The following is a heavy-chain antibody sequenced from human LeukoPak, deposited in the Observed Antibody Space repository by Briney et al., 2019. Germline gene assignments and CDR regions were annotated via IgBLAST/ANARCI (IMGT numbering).Heavy chain of an antibody. CDR1: GFSFSSYT. CDR2: ISSSSSSI. J-gene: IGHJ3*01. CDR3: ARDNAFDF. V-gene: IGHV3-21*01. Sequence: GGSLRLSCAASGFSFSSYTMAWVRQGPGKGLEWVSSISSSSSSIYYADSVKGRFTISRDNAKNSLYLQMNSLGAEDTAEYYCARDNAFDFWGQGTVVTVSS.